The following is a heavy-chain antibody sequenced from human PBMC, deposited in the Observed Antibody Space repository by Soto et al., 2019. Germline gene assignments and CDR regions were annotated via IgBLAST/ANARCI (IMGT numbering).Heavy chain of an antibody. CDR1: GFTFSSYD. J-gene: IGHJ4*02. D-gene: IGHD6-6*01. V-gene: IGHV3-13*01. Sequence: GGSLRLSCAASGFTFSSYDMHWVRQATGKGLEWVSAIGTAGDTYYPGSVKGRFTISRENAKNSLYLQMNSLRAEDTAVYYCVRRDSSSSYDYWGQGTLVTVSS. CDR3: VRRDSSSSYDY. CDR2: IGTAGDT.